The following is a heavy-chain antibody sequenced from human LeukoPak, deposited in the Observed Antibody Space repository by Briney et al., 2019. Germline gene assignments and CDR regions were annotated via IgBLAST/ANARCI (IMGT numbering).Heavy chain of an antibody. Sequence: SETLSLTCAVYGGSFSGYYWSWIRQPPGKGLEWIGEINHSGSTNYNPSLKSRVTISVDTSKNQFSLNLSSVTAADTAVYYCARASRGGSYYYYYMDVWGKGTTVTVSS. CDR1: GGSFSGYY. CDR3: ARASRGGSYYYYYMDV. CDR2: INHSGST. D-gene: IGHD1-26*01. V-gene: IGHV4-34*01. J-gene: IGHJ6*03.